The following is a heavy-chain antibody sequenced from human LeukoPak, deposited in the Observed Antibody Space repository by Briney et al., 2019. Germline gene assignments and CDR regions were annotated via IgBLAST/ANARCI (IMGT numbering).Heavy chain of an antibody. Sequence: PGGSLRLSCAASGFTFSSYAMSWVRQAPGKGLEWVGNIQPDGSEQYPVDSVKGRFTISRDNSKNTLYLQMNSLRAEDTAVYYCARRAGAYSHPYDYWGQGTLVTVSS. CDR1: GFTFSSYA. D-gene: IGHD4/OR15-4a*01. CDR2: IQPDGSEQ. CDR3: ARRAGAYSHPYDY. J-gene: IGHJ4*02. V-gene: IGHV3-7*03.